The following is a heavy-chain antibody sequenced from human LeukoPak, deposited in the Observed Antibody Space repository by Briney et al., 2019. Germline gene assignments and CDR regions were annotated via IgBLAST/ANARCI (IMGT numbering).Heavy chain of an antibody. D-gene: IGHD6-13*01. J-gene: IGHJ5*02. CDR3: ARTDSSPNWFDP. CDR1: GGTFSSYA. Sequence: SVKVSFKASGGTFSSYAISWVRQAPGQGLEWMGGIIPIFGTANYAQKFQGRVTITTDESTSTAYMELSSLRSEDTAVYYCARTDSSPNWFDPWGQGTLVTVSS. V-gene: IGHV1-69*05. CDR2: IIPIFGTA.